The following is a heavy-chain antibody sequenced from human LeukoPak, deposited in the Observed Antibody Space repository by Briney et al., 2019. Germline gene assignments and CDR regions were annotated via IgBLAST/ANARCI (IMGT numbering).Heavy chain of an antibody. J-gene: IGHJ6*02. Sequence: PGGSLRLSCAASGFTFSSYWMSWVRQAPGKGLEWVAKIKQDGSEKYYGDSVKGRFTISRDNAKNSLYLQMNSLRAEDTAVYYCASIPETSGSYGYYYGMDVWGQGTTVTVSS. CDR2: IKQDGSEK. CDR1: GFTFSSYW. V-gene: IGHV3-7*03. CDR3: ASIPETSGSYGYYYGMDV. D-gene: IGHD1-26*01.